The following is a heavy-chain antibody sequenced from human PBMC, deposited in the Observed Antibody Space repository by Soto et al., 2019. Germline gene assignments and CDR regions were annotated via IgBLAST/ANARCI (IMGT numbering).Heavy chain of an antibody. CDR3: ARDRSSSDY. Sequence: ASVKVSCKASGYTFTSYAMHWVRQAPGQRLEWMGWISAYNGHTNYAQKLQGRVTMTTDTSTSTVYMELRSLRSDDTAVYYCARDRSSSDYWGQGTLVTVSS. V-gene: IGHV1-18*01. CDR1: GYTFTSYA. CDR2: ISAYNGHT. J-gene: IGHJ4*02.